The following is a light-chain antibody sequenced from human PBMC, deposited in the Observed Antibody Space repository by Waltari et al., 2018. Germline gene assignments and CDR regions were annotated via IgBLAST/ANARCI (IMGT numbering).Light chain of an antibody. J-gene: IGLJ2*01. CDR2: SNN. CDR3: AAWDDSLNGVV. CDR1: SSNIGSHS. V-gene: IGLV1-44*01. Sequence: QSVVTQPPSASGTPGQRVTISCSGSSSNIGSHSVNWYQQLPGTAPKLLIYSNNHWPSGVPDRFSGSKSGTSASLAISGLQSEDEADYYCAAWDDSLNGVVFGGGTKLTVL.